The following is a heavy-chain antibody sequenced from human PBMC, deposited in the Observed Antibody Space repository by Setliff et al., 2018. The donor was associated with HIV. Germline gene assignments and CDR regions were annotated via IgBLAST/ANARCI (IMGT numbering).Heavy chain of an antibody. CDR2: INYSGTT. V-gene: IGHV4-34*01. J-gene: IGHJ6*03. CDR3: ARGRDSSTWYFSQFYHYYYMDV. D-gene: IGHD6-13*01. Sequence: PSETLSLTCSVYDGSLSGYFWTWIRQSPGKGLEWIGDINYSGTTNNNPSFKSRVTISIDTSKNQILLKLTSVTAADTARYYCARGRDSSTWYFSQFYHYYYMDVWGKGTTVTVSS. CDR1: DGSLSGYF.